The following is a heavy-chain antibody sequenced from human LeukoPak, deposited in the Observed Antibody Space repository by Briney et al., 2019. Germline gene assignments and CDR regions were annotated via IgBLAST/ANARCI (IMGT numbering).Heavy chain of an antibody. CDR2: ISSSGGTI. D-gene: IGHD6-19*01. CDR1: GFTFSDYY. V-gene: IGHV3-11*04. Sequence: KPGGSLRLSCAASGFTFSDYYMNWIRQAPGKGLEWISYISSSGGTIYYADSVKGRFTMSRDNAKNSLYMPMNRLRAEDTAVYYCAGYSSGWFGAFHIWGQGTMVTVSS. CDR3: AGYSSGWFGAFHI. J-gene: IGHJ3*02.